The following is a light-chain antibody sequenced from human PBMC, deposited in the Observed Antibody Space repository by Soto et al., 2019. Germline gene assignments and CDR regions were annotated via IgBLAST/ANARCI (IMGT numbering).Light chain of an antibody. CDR2: AAS. J-gene: IGKJ1*01. CDR1: QDIGND. Sequence: IQMTQSPSSLSVSIIDRVTITCRASQDIGNDLGWYQQRPGEAPKLLLYAASTLRSGVPSRFSGSGSGTHFALNINSLQPEDSETYLCLQYHNYPWTFGQGTKVDIK. V-gene: IGKV1-6*02. CDR3: LQYHNYPWT.